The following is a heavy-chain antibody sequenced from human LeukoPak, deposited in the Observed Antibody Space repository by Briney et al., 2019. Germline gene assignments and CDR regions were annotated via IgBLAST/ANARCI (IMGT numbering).Heavy chain of an antibody. V-gene: IGHV4-30-4*08. CDR3: ARVVVVVPAAIQGDNWFDP. Sequence: SETLSLTCTVSGGSISSGDYYWSWIRQPPGKGLEWIGYIYYSGSTYYNPSLKSRVTISVDTSKNQFSLKPSSVTAADTAVYYCARVVVVVPAAIQGDNWFDPWGQGTLVTVSS. CDR2: IYYSGST. J-gene: IGHJ5*02. CDR1: GGSISSGDYY. D-gene: IGHD2-2*02.